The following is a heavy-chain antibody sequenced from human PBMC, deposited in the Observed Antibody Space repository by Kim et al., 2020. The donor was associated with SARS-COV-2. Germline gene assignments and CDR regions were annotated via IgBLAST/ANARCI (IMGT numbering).Heavy chain of an antibody. Sequence: YADSVKGRFTISRDNSKNTLYLQMNSLRAEDTAVYYCARIGSSWYGYFQHWGQGTLVTVSS. V-gene: IGHV3-33*01. CDR3: ARIGSSWYGYFQH. J-gene: IGHJ1*01. D-gene: IGHD6-13*01.